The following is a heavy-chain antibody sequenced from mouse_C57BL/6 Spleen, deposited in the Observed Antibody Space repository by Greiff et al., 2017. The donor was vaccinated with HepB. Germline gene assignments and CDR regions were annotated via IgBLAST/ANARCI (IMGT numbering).Heavy chain of an antibody. J-gene: IGHJ1*03. CDR2: IYPGDGDT. D-gene: IGHD4-1*01. CDR3: ARKLGRYFDV. Sequence: VKLMESGAELVKPGASVKISCKASGYAFSSYWMNWVKQRPGKGLEWIGQIYPGDGDTNYNGKFKGKATLTADKSSSTAYMQLSSLTSEDSAVYFCARKLGRYFDVWGTGTTVTVSS. CDR1: GYAFSSYW. V-gene: IGHV1-80*01.